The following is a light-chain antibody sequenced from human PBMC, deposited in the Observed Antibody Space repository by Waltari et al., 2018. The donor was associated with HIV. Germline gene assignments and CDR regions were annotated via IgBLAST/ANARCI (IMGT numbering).Light chain of an antibody. J-gene: IGKJ4*01. CDR2: DDS. CDR1: QSVSNS. CDR3: QQRSNWPPIT. Sequence: EIVLTQSPATLYLSPGERATLSCRARQSVSNSLIWYKQKPGQAPRLLISDDSNRATGVPARIRVSGAGTDFTHTISSRDPEDFAVYYCQQRSNWPPITFGGGTKVEIK. V-gene: IGKV3-11*01.